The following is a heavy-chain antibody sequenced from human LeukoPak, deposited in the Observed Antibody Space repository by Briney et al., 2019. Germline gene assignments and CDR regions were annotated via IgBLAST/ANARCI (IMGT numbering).Heavy chain of an antibody. Sequence: PGGSLRLSCAASGFTFSDYYMSWIRQAPGKGLEWVSYISSSDTTYYADSVKGRFTISRDNAKNSVFLQMNSLRAEDTAVYYCAGGLYGDYVGVNNWFDPWGQGTLITVSS. D-gene: IGHD4-17*01. CDR2: ISSSDTT. J-gene: IGHJ5*02. CDR3: AGGLYGDYVGVNNWFDP. V-gene: IGHV3-11*04. CDR1: GFTFSDYY.